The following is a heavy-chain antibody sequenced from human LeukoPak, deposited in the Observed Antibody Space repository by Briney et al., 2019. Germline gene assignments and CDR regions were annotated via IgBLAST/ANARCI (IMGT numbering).Heavy chain of an antibody. CDR3: ARLGREGYYFDY. V-gene: IGHV4-61*02. CDR1: GGSISSGSYY. J-gene: IGHJ4*02. D-gene: IGHD1-26*01. CDR2: IYTSGST. Sequence: PSETLSLTCTVSGGSISSGSYYWSWIRQPAGKGLEWIGRIYTSGSTYYNPSLKSRVTISVDTSKNQFSLKLSSVTAADTAVYYCARLGREGYYFDYWGQGTLVTVSS.